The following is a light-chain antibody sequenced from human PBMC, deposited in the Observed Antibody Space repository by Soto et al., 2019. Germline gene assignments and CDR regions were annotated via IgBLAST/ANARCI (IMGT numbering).Light chain of an antibody. CDR2: DVS. V-gene: IGLV2-14*01. CDR1: SSDIGGYNY. CDR3: SSYTGSSTVV. J-gene: IGLJ2*01. Sequence: QSALTQPASVSGSPRQSITISCTGTSSDIGGYNYVSWYQQYPGKAPKIIIYDVSNRPSGVSNRFSGSKSGNTASLTISGLQAEDEADYYCSSYTGSSTVVFGGGTKVTVL.